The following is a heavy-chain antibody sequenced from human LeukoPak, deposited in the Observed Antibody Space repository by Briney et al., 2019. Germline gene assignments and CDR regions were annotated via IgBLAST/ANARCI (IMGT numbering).Heavy chain of an antibody. Sequence: TSETLSLTCTVSGGSISSYYWSWIRQPPGKGLEWIGDIYYSGSTNYNPSLKSRGTISVDTSKKQFSLKLSSVTAADTAVYYCACLTTADAFDIWGQGTMVTVSS. CDR1: GGSISSYY. CDR3: ACLTTADAFDI. CDR2: IYYSGST. V-gene: IGHV4-59*01. D-gene: IGHD3-22*01. J-gene: IGHJ3*02.